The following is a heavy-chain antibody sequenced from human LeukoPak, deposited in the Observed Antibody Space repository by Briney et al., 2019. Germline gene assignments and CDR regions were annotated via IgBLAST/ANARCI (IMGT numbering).Heavy chain of an antibody. CDR1: GGSFSGYY. V-gene: IGHV4-34*01. CDR2: INHSGST. D-gene: IGHD5-24*01. CDR3: IRDREDGFNLDY. J-gene: IGHJ4*02. Sequence: SETLSLTCAVYGGSFSGYYWSWIRQPPGKGLEWIGEINHSGSTNYNPSLKSRVIISVDTSKNQFSLQLNSVTPEDAAVYYCIRDREDGFNLDYWGRGTLVTVSS.